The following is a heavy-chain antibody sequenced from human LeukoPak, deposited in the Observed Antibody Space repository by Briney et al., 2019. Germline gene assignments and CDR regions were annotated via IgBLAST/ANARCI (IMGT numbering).Heavy chain of an antibody. V-gene: IGHV3-15*01. CDR2: IKSKTDGRTT. J-gene: IGHJ4*02. CDR3: TTDLNYADY. CDR1: GFTFSNAW. Sequence: GGSLRLSCAASGFTFSNAWMSWVRQAPGKGLEWVGRIKSKTDGRTTDYAAPVKGRFTISRDDSKNTLYLQMNSLKTEDTAVYYCTTDLNYADYWGQGTLVTVSS.